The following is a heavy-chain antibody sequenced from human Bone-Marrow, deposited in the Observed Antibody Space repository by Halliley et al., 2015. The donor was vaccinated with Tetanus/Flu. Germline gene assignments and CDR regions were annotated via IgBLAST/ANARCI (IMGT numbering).Heavy chain of an antibody. CDR1: GFTFSNYD. Sequence: SLRLSCAAAGFTFSNYDMHWVRQAPGKGLEWVSAIGSAGDTSYLGSVKGRFTISRENGKNSLYFQMNSLRAGDTAVYYCARAMVRGYGVFDIGGQGATVTVFS. CDR2: IGSAGDT. V-gene: IGHV3-13*01. D-gene: IGHD3-10*01. J-gene: IGHJ3*02. CDR3: ARAMVRGYGVFDI.